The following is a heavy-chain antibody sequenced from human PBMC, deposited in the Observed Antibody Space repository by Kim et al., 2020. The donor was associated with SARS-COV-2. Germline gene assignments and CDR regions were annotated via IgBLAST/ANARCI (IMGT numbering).Heavy chain of an antibody. D-gene: IGHD2-21*02. Sequence: SVKVSCKASGGTFSSYAISWVRQAPGQGLEWMGRIIPILGIANYAQKFQGRVTITADKSTSTAYMELSSLRSEDTAVYYCASSQVAYCGGDCYLIYWGQGTLVTVSS. J-gene: IGHJ4*02. CDR2: IIPILGIA. CDR1: GGTFSSYA. CDR3: ASSQVAYCGGDCYLIY. V-gene: IGHV1-69*04.